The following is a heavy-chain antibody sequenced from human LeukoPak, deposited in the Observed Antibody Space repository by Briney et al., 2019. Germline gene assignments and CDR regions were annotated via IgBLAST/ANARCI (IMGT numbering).Heavy chain of an antibody. CDR2: IYPGDSET. J-gene: IGHJ4*02. Sequence: GESLKIACKASGYNFTSQWIGWVRQMPGKGLEWMGIIYPGDSETRYSPSFQGQVTISADKSISTAYLQWSSLKATDTAMYFCARKHDYGDFPFDYWGQGALVTVSS. V-gene: IGHV5-51*01. D-gene: IGHD4-17*01. CDR3: ARKHDYGDFPFDY. CDR1: GYNFTSQW.